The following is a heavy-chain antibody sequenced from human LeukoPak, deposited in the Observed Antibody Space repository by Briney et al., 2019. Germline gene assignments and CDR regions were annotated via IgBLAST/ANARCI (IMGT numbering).Heavy chain of an antibody. D-gene: IGHD6-13*01. Sequence: NSSETLSLTCTVSGGSISSYYWSWIRQPPGKGLEWIGYIYYSGSTNYNPSLKSRVTISVDTSKNQFSPKLSSVTAADTAVYYCARGVYIAAAQYGYWGQGTLVSVTS. CDR1: GGSISSYY. CDR2: IYYSGST. J-gene: IGHJ4*02. V-gene: IGHV4-59*12. CDR3: ARGVYIAAAQYGY.